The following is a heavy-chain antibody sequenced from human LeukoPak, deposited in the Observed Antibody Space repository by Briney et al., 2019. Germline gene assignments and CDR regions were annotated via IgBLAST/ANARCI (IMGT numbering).Heavy chain of an antibody. CDR2: IYTSGST. D-gene: IGHD3-9*01. CDR1: GGSISSGSYY. J-gene: IGHJ6*03. V-gene: IGHV4-61*02. CDR3: AGGPTTGYYYYMDV. Sequence: SETLSLTCTVSGGSISSGSYYWSWIRQPAGKGLEWIGRIYTSGSTSYNPSLKSRVTISVDTSKNQFSLKLSSVTAADTAVYYCAGGPTTGYYYYMDVWGKGTTVTVSS.